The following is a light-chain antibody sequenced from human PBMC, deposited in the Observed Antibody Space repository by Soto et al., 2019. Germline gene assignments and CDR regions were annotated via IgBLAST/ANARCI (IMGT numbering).Light chain of an antibody. Sequence: IVLTQSPGTLSLSPGERATLSCRASQSVSSSYLAWYQQKPGQAPRHLIYGASSRATGIRDRFSGRGAGTDFTLTSRRRELEDLAVYYWQQYGILSWTFGQGTKVEIK. J-gene: IGKJ1*01. CDR2: GAS. CDR3: QQYGILSWT. V-gene: IGKV3-20*01. CDR1: QSVSSSY.